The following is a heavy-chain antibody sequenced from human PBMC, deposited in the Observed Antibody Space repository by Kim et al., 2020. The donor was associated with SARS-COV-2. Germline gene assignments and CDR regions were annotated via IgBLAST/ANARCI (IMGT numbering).Heavy chain of an antibody. CDR2: INPSGGGT. J-gene: IGHJ4*02. D-gene: IGHD5-18*01. CDR1: GYTFTRYY. Sequence: ASVKVSCKAFGYTFTRYYMYWVRQAPGQGLEWVGIINPSGGGTSYAQKFQGRVTMTRDASTNTLYMELSSLRSEDTAVYYCARGGDTALPDYWGQGTLVTVSS. V-gene: IGHV1-46*01. CDR3: ARGGDTALPDY.